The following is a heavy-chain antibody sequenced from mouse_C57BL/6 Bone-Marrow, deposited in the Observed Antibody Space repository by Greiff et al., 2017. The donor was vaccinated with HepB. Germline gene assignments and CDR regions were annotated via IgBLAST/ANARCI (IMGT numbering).Heavy chain of an antibody. D-gene: IGHD2-4*01. V-gene: IGHV1-23*01. Sequence: VQLQQSGAELVRPGASVKLSCKASGYTFTDYEMHCVKQTPVHGLEWIGAIDPETCGTAYNQKFKSKATLTVDTSSSTAYMQLSSLTSEDSAVYYCARGLWAYDYDPVYAMDYWGQGTSVTVSS. CDR2: IDPETCGT. CDR3: ARGLWAYDYDPVYAMDY. CDR1: GYTFTDYE. J-gene: IGHJ4*01.